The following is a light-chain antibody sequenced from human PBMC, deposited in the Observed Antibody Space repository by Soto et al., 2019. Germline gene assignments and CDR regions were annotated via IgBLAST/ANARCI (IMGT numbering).Light chain of an antibody. CDR1: QGISSY. CDR2: AAS. J-gene: IGKJ4*01. V-gene: IGKV1-9*01. Sequence: DLQLTQSPSSLSPYVGDRVTITCRTSQGISSYLAWYQQKPGKAPKLLIYAASTFQSGVPSRFSGSGTGTEFALTISSLQPEDFATYYCQQLNSYPLTFGGGTKVEIK. CDR3: QQLNSYPLT.